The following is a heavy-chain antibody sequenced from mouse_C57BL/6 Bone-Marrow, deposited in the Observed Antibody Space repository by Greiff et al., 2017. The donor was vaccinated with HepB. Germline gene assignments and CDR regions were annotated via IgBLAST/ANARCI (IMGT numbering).Heavy chain of an antibody. CDR1: GFNIKNTY. J-gene: IGHJ2*01. Sequence: EVKLVESVAELVRPGASVKLSCTASGFNIKNTYMHWVKQRPEQGLEWIGRIDPANGNTKYAPKFQGKATITADTSSNTAYLQLSSLTSEDTAIYYCARSRDYYGSSYLSFDYWGQGTTLTVSS. CDR2: IDPANGNT. D-gene: IGHD1-1*01. V-gene: IGHV14-3*01. CDR3: ARSRDYYGSSYLSFDY.